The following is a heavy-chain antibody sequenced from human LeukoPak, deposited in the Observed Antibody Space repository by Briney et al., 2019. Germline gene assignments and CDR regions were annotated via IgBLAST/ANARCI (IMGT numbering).Heavy chain of an antibody. CDR2: ISSSGSTI. CDR3: TRHRYGDSGGDFDY. CDR1: GFTFSSYE. J-gene: IGHJ4*02. V-gene: IGHV3-48*03. D-gene: IGHD5-18*01. Sequence: PGGSLRLSCAASGFTFSSYEMNWVRQAPGKGLEWVSYISSSGSTIYYADSVKGRFTISRDNAKNSLYLQMNSLKTEDTAVYYCTRHRYGDSGGDFDYWGQGTRVTVSS.